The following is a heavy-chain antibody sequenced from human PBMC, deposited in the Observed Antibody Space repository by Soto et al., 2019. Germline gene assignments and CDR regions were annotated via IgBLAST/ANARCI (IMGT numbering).Heavy chain of an antibody. D-gene: IGHD3-22*01. CDR1: GFTFSSYA. Sequence: GGSLRLSCAASGFTFSSYAMSWVRQAPGKGLEWVSAISGSGGSTYYADSVKGRFTISRDNSKNTLYLQMNSLRAEDTAVYYCAKPLAPGSSGYYYVFDYWGQGTLVTVSS. J-gene: IGHJ4*02. CDR3: AKPLAPGSSGYYYVFDY. V-gene: IGHV3-23*01. CDR2: ISGSGGST.